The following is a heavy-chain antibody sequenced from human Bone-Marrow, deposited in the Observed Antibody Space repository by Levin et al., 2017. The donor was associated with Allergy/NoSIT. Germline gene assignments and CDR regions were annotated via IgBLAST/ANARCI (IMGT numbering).Heavy chain of an antibody. D-gene: IGHD6-19*01. Sequence: RAGGSLRLSCAASGFTFSSYAMHWVRQAPGKGLEWVAVISYDGSNKYYADSVKGRFTISRDNSKNTLYLQMNSLRAEDTAVYYCARDILEYSSGWYTDYWGQGTLVTVSS. CDR1: GFTFSSYA. J-gene: IGHJ4*02. V-gene: IGHV3-30-3*01. CDR3: ARDILEYSSGWYTDY. CDR2: ISYDGSNK.